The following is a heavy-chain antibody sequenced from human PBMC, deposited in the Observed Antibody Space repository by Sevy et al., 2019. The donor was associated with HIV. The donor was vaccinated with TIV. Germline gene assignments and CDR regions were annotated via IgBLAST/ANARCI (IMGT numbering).Heavy chain of an antibody. J-gene: IGHJ4*02. CDR2: ISSSSSV. D-gene: IGHD3-10*02. V-gene: IGHV3-48*01. Sequence: GGSLRLSCAASGFTFSSYSMNWVRQAPGKGLEWISYISSSSSVSYAASVMGRFTISRDNAKNSLYLQMNSLRAEDTAVYYCAKEKEMSMYYFHSWGQGTLVTVSS. CDR1: GFTFSSYS. CDR3: AKEKEMSMYYFHS.